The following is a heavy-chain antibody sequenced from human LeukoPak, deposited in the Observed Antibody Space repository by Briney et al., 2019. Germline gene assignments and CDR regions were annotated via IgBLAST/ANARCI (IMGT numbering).Heavy chain of an antibody. Sequence: QPGGSLRLSCAASGFTFSSYEMNWVRQAPGKGLEWVSYISSSGSTIYYADSVKGRFTISRDNAKNSLYLQMNSLRAEDTAVYYCARGPWGYSYAYNWFDPWGQGTLVTVSS. CDR2: ISSSGSTI. CDR1: GFTFSSYE. CDR3: ARGPWGYSYAYNWFDP. J-gene: IGHJ5*02. D-gene: IGHD5-18*01. V-gene: IGHV3-48*03.